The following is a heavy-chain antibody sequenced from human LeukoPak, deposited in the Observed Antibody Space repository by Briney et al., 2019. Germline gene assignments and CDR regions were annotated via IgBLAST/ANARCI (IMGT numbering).Heavy chain of an antibody. CDR3: ARISGYSYSHYFDY. CDR2: IYYSGST. V-gene: IGHV4-59*01. CDR1: GGSISSYY. J-gene: IGHJ4*02. Sequence: SETLCLTCTVSGGSISSYYWSWIRQPPGKGLEWIGYIYYSGSTNYNPSLKSRVTISVDTSKNQFSLKLSSVTAADTAVYYCARISGYSYSHYFDYWGQGTLVTVSS. D-gene: IGHD5-18*01.